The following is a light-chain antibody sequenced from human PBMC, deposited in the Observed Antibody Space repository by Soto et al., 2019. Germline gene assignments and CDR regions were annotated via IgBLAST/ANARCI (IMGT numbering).Light chain of an antibody. CDR3: QQYNKWPLT. Sequence: EIVLTQSPATLSLSPGERATLSCRASQSVSSYLAWYQQTPGQAPRLLIYGASTRATGIPVRFSGSASGTEFTLTISSLQSEDFTVYYCQQYNKWPLTFGQGTKV. J-gene: IGKJ1*01. CDR1: QSVSSY. CDR2: GAS. V-gene: IGKV3-15*01.